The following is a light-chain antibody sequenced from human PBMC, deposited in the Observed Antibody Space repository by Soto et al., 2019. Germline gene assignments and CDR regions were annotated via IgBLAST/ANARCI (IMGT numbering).Light chain of an antibody. CDR3: QWRSDWPPRLT. CDR1: ESIGNY. CDR2: DAS. Sequence: EVVLTQSPATLSLSPGERATLSCRASESIGNYLAWYQQQLGQAPKLLIYDASHRAIGIPGRFSGDGSGTDFTLTISILETDDFEVYYCQWRSDWPPRLTFGGGTKVEIK. J-gene: IGKJ4*01. V-gene: IGKV3-11*01.